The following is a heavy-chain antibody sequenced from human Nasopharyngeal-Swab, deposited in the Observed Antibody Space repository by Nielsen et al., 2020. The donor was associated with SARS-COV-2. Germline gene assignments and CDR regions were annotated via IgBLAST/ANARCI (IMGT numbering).Heavy chain of an antibody. CDR2: IYYSGST. V-gene: IGHV4-61*01. Sequence: SETLSLTCTVSGGSVSSGSYYWSWIRQPPGKGLEWIGYIYYSGSTNYNPSLKSRVTISVDTSKNQFSLKLSSVTAADTAVYYCARDANYYDSSGYYRGTVDYWGQGTLVTVSS. CDR1: GGSVSSGSYY. D-gene: IGHD3-22*01. CDR3: ARDANYYDSSGYYRGTVDY. J-gene: IGHJ4*02.